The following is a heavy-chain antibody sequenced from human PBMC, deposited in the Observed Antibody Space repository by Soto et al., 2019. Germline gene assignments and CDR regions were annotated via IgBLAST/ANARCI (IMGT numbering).Heavy chain of an antibody. CDR1: GGSISSYY. CDR3: ARHTQLPRAHYYYGMDV. J-gene: IGHJ6*02. V-gene: IGHV4-59*08. Sequence: QVQLQESGPGLVKPSETLSLTCTVSGGSISSYYWSWIRQPPGKGREGIGYINSSGTTNYNPSLKSRVTISVDTSKNQFSLKLSSVTAADTAVYYCARHTQLPRAHYYYGMDVWGQGTTVTVSS. CDR2: INSSGTT. D-gene: IGHD1-26*01.